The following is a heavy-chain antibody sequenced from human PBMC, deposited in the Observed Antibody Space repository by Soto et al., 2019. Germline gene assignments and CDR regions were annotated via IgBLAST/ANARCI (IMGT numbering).Heavy chain of an antibody. CDR1: GGSISSGGYY. Sequence: SETLSLTCTVSGGSISSGGYYWGWIRQHPGKGLEWIGYIYYSGSTYYNPSLKSRVTISVDTSKNQFSLKLSSVTAADTAVYYCATHAALYSSSWYFDYWGQGTLVTVSS. CDR3: ATHAALYSSSWYFDY. CDR2: IYYSGST. V-gene: IGHV4-31*03. D-gene: IGHD6-13*01. J-gene: IGHJ4*02.